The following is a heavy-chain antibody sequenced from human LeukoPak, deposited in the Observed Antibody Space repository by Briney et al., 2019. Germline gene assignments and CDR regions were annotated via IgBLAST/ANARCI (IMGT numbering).Heavy chain of an antibody. J-gene: IGHJ4*02. D-gene: IGHD1-7*01. CDR3: ARVGITGTTIDY. CDR1: GGSISSYY. Sequence: SETLSLTCTVSGGSISSYYWSWIRQPPGKGLEWIGYIYYSGSTNYNPSLKSRVTVSVDTSKNQFSLKLSSVTAADTAAYYCARVGITGTTIDYWGQGTLVTVSS. CDR2: IYYSGST. V-gene: IGHV4-59*08.